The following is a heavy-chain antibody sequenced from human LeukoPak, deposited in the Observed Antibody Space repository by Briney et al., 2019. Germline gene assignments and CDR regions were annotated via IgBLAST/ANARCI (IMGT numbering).Heavy chain of an antibody. CDR1: GGTFSSYA. V-gene: IGHV1-69*13. Sequence: ASVKVSCKASGGTFSSYAISGVRQAPGQGLEWMGGIIPIFGTANYAQKFQGRVTITADESTSTAYMELSSLRSEDTAVYYCASPSAAAGPPRGQGTLVTVSS. CDR2: IIPIFGTA. J-gene: IGHJ5*02. CDR3: ASPSAAAGPP. D-gene: IGHD6-13*01.